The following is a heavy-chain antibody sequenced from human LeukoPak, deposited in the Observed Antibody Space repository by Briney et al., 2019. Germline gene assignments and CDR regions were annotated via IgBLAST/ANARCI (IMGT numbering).Heavy chain of an antibody. CDR3: ARASALATPPFGY. CDR1: GFTFSSYW. Sequence: PGGSLRLSCAASGFTFSSYWMHWVRQAPGKGLVWVSRINIDGSTSNYAGSVKGRFTISRDNAKNAVYLQMNSLRVEDTAVYYCARASALATPPFGYWGQGTLVTVSS. CDR2: INIDGSTS. D-gene: IGHD5-24*01. J-gene: IGHJ4*02. V-gene: IGHV3-74*01.